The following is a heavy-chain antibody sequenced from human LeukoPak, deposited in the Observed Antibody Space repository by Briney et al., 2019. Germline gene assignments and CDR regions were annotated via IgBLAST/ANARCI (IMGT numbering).Heavy chain of an antibody. J-gene: IGHJ4*02. V-gene: IGHV1-46*01. CDR3: ARSGLLAAAGGPFDY. CDR1: GYTFTSYY. CDR2: INPSAGST. Sequence: GASVKVSCKASGYTFTSYYMHWVRQAPGQGLEWMGIINPSAGSTSYAQKLQGSVTMTRDTSTRTVYMELSSLRSEDTAVYYCARSGLLAAAGGPFDYWGQGTLVTVSS. D-gene: IGHD6-13*01.